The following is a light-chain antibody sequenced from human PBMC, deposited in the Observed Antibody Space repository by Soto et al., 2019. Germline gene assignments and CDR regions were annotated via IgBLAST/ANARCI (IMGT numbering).Light chain of an antibody. Sequence: QSALTQPPSVSAAPGQKVTISCSGSSSNIGKNYVSCYQQLPGTAPKLLIYENNKRPSGIPDGFSGAKSGTSAALGITGLQTGDEADDYCGAWDSSLRGVYVFGTGTKLTVL. CDR1: SSNIGKNY. CDR3: GAWDSSLRGVYV. V-gene: IGLV1-51*02. J-gene: IGLJ1*01. CDR2: ENN.